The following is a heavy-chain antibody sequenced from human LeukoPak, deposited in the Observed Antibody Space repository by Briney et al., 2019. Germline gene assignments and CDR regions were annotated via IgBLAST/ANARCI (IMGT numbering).Heavy chain of an antibody. V-gene: IGHV3-21*01. CDR1: GFTFKSYT. Sequence: GGSLRLSCAASGFTFKSYTINWVRQAPVKGLEWVSSISPSSSYIYYADSVKGRFTISRDNAKNSLYLKMNGLRAEDTAVYYCARVPREVAGALYSWYFDLWGRGTLVTVSS. CDR2: ISPSSSYI. D-gene: IGHD6-13*01. CDR3: ARVPREVAGALYSWYFDL. J-gene: IGHJ2*01.